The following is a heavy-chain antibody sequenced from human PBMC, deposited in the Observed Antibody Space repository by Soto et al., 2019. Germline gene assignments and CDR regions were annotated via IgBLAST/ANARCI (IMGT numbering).Heavy chain of an antibody. CDR3: ELWGFRDGNNSKYNYSGMDV. V-gene: IGHV1-69*01. Sequence: VQLVQSGAEVKKPGSSVKLSCKASGGTFNRYTISWVRQAPGQGLEWMGGIIPIFGTANYAQKFQGRVEIIADESTSAAYMELRILRSEDTAVYYCELWGFRDGNNSKYNYSGMDVWGQGTTVTVSS. J-gene: IGHJ6*02. CDR1: GGTFNRYT. D-gene: IGHD1-1*01. CDR2: IIPIFGTA.